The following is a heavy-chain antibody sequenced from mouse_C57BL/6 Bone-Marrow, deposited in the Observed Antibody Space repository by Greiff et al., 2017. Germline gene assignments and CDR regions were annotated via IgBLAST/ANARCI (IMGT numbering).Heavy chain of an antibody. J-gene: IGHJ4*01. CDR2: IHPSASDT. V-gene: IGHV1-74*01. Sequence: QVQLKQPGAELVKPGASVKVSCKASGYTFTSYWMHWVKQRPGQGLEWIGRIHPSASDTNYNQKFKGKATMTVDKSSSTAYMQLSSLTSEDSAVYYCAIGGTAYCAMDDWGQGTTVTVAS. CDR1: GYTFTSYW. CDR3: AIGGTAYCAMDD. D-gene: IGHD2-14*01.